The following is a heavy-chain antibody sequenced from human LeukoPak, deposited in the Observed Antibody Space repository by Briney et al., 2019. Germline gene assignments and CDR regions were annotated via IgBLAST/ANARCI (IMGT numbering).Heavy chain of an antibody. Sequence: GGSLRLSCAASGFTFSGYSMTWVRQAPGKGLEWVANIKEDGSEKYYVDSVKGRFTISRDNAKNSLYLQMNSLRAEDTAVYYCARVGTDMTWGQGTLVTVSS. CDR1: GFTFSGYS. CDR3: ARVGTDMT. J-gene: IGHJ4*02. V-gene: IGHV3-7*02. CDR2: IKEDGSEK. D-gene: IGHD1-7*01.